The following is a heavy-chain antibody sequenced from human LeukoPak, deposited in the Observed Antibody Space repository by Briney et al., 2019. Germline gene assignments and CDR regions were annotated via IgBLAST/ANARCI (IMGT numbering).Heavy chain of an antibody. Sequence: GSLSLSCAASAFTFTNYWMSWVRQAPGKGLEWVANIKEDGSEKYYVDSVKGRFTISRDNAKNSLYLQMNNLRAEDTALYYCTSDTFGEHDHWGQGTLVSVSS. CDR3: TSDTFGEHDH. J-gene: IGHJ4*02. CDR2: IKEDGSEK. V-gene: IGHV3-7*01. CDR1: AFTFTNYW. D-gene: IGHD3-10*01.